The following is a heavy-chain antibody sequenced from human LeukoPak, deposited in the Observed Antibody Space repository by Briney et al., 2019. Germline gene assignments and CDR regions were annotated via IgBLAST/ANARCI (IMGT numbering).Heavy chain of an antibody. CDR2: ISAYNGNT. V-gene: IGHV1-18*01. CDR3: ARVGTTLSFGFVGY. J-gene: IGHJ4*02. D-gene: IGHD4-17*01. CDR1: GYTFTSYG. Sequence: GASVKVSCKASGYTFTSYGISWVRQAPGQGLEWMGWISAYNGNTNYAQKLQGRVTMTTDTSTSTAYMEPRSLRSDDTAVYYCARVGTTLSFGFVGYWGQGTLVTVSS.